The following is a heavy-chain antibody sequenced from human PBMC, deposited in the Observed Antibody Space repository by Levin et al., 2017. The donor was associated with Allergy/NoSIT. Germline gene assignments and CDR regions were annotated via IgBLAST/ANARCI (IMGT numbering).Heavy chain of an antibody. CDR1: GFTFSDYS. CDR3: ARSGSPDY. CDR2: ISPNSNYI. Sequence: ASETLSLTCAASGFTFSDYSMNWVLQAPGKGLEWVSSISPNSNYIYYADSLKGRFTISRDNAKSSVFLQMNSLRAEDTALYYCARSGSPDYWGQGTLVTVSS. J-gene: IGHJ4*02. V-gene: IGHV3-21*01. D-gene: IGHD3-22*01.